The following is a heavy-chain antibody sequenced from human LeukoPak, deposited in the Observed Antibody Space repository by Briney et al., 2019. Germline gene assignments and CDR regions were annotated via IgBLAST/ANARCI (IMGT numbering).Heavy chain of an antibody. CDR3: AISSYDSSGYYLSDAFDI. CDR1: GFTFSSYW. V-gene: IGHV3-7*03. D-gene: IGHD3-22*01. CDR2: IKQDGSEK. Sequence: GGSLRLSCAASGFTFSSYWMSWVRQAPGKGLEWVANIKQDGSEKYYVDSVKGRFTISRDNAKNSLYLQMNSLRAEDTALYYCAISSYDSSGYYLSDAFDIWGQGTMVTVSS. J-gene: IGHJ3*02.